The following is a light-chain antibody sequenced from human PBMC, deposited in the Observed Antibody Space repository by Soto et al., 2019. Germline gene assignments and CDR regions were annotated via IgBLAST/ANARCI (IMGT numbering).Light chain of an antibody. CDR2: EVS. Sequence: QSALTQPPSASGSPGQSVTISCTGTSSDVGGYNFVSWYQQHPGKAPKLMIYEVSERPSGVPDRFSGSKSGNTASLTVSGLQADDXADYYCTSYAGSNIPVVFGGGTKLTVL. CDR1: SSDVGGYNF. V-gene: IGLV2-8*01. J-gene: IGLJ2*01. CDR3: TSYAGSNIPVV.